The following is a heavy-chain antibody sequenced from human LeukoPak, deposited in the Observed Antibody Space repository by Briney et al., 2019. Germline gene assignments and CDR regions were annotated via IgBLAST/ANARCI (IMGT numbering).Heavy chain of an antibody. J-gene: IGHJ4*02. D-gene: IGHD1-7*01. CDR1: GLTFSGYD. Sequence: GGSLRLSCAASGLTFSGYDMHWVRQAPGKGLEWVSGTSDRGDYTYYADSVKGRFTISRDSSKNTLFLQMNSLRAEDTALYFCARKAQYNGHYPLDYWGQGTLVTVSS. CDR3: ARKAQYNGHYPLDY. V-gene: IGHV3-23*01. CDR2: TSDRGDYT.